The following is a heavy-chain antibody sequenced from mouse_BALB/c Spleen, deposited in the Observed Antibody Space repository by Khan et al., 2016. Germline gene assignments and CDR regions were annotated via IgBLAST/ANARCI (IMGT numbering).Heavy chain of an antibody. CDR3: ERRIVTRDYYGMDY. CDR2: ISSGSNTI. J-gene: IGHJ4*01. D-gene: IGHD2-5*01. Sequence: EVELVESGGGLVQPGGSRKLSCAASGFNFSSFGMHWVRQAPEKGLEWVAYISSGSNTIYYADTVKGRFTISIDNPKKTLFLQMTSLRSEDTAMYYCERRIVTRDYYGMDYWGQGTSVTVSA. CDR1: GFNFSSFG. V-gene: IGHV5-17*02.